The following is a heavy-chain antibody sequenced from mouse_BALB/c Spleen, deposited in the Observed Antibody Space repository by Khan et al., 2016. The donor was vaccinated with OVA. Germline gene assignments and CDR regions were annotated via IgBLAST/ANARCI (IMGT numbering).Heavy chain of an antibody. J-gene: IGHJ2*01. D-gene: IGHD2-4*01. V-gene: IGHV1S29*02. CDR2: IYPYNGGT. CDR3: ARSRGPGYDYCFDY. Sequence: VQLQQSGPELVKPGASVKISCKASGYTFTDYNMHWVKQSHGQSLEWIGYIYPYNGGTGYNQKFKSTATLTVDNSSSTAYMEVRSLTSEDSAVYYWARSRGPGYDYCFDYWGQGTTLTVSS. CDR1: GYTFTDYN.